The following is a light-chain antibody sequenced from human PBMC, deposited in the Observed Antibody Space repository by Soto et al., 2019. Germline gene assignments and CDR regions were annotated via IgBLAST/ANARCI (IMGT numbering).Light chain of an antibody. V-gene: IGKV3-11*01. CDR1: QSVSSY. CDR3: QQRSNLPKT. CDR2: DAS. Sequence: EIVLTQSPATLSLSPGERATLSCRASQSVSSYLAWYQQKPGQAPRLLIYDASNRATGIPARFSGSGSGTDFTLTISRLVPEDFAVYYCQQRSNLPKTFGQGTKVEIK. J-gene: IGKJ1*01.